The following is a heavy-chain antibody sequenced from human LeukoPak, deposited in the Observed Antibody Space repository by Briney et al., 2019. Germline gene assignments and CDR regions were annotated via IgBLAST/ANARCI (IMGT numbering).Heavy chain of an antibody. D-gene: IGHD1-26*01. CDR1: GYTFTSYG. CDR2: ISAYNGNT. V-gene: IGHV1-18*01. CDR3: ARDPRGSRNWFDP. J-gene: IGHJ5*02. Sequence: ASVKVSCKASGYTFTSYGISWVRQAPGQGLEWMGWISAYNGNTNYAQKFQGRVTMTRDTSISTAYMELSRLRSDDTAVYYCARDPRGSRNWFDPWGQGTLVTVSS.